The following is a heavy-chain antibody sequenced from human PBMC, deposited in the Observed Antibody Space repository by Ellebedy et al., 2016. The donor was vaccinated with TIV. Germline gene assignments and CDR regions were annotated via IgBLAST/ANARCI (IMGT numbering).Heavy chain of an antibody. CDR3: ARDRGGDYGFDY. V-gene: IGHV3-21*01. Sequence: GGSLRLSCAASGFTFSSYSMNWVRQAPGKGLEWVSSISSSSSYIYYADSVKGRFTISRDNAKNSLYLQMNSLRAEDTAVYYCARDRGGDYGFDYWGQGTLVTVSS. D-gene: IGHD4-17*01. CDR2: ISSSSSYI. CDR1: GFTFSSYS. J-gene: IGHJ4*02.